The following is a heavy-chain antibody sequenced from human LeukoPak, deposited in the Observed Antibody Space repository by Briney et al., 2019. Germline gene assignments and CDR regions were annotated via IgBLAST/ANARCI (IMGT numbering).Heavy chain of an antibody. CDR1: GYTFTDSY. CDR3: ARSRRPYYYDSSGYSPYDY. CDR2: INPNSGDP. Sequence: ASVKVSCKASGYTFTDSYIHWVGQAPGQGLEWMGRINPNSGDPNYPQNFQGRVTMTRDTSISTAYMELSRLRSDDTAVYYCARSRRPYYYDSSGYSPYDYWGQGTLVTVSS. D-gene: IGHD3-22*01. V-gene: IGHV1-2*06. J-gene: IGHJ4*02.